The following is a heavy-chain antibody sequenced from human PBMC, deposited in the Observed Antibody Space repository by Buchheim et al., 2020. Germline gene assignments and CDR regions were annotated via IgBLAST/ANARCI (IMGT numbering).Heavy chain of an antibody. J-gene: IGHJ4*02. D-gene: IGHD4-11*01. CDR2: ISGGGATT. CDR1: GFSFSGYA. CDR3: AKGSRGYTNYYFDY. V-gene: IGHV3-23*04. Sequence: EVQLVDSGGGLVQPGESLRLSCAASGFSFSGYAMSWVRQAPGKGLEWVSSISGGGATTFNADSVKGRFTISRDNSKNMRYLQMNSLRAEDTAVYFCAKGSRGYTNYYFDYWGQGTL.